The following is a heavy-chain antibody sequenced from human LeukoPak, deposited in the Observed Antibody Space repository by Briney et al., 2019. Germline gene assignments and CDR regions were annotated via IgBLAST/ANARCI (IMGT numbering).Heavy chain of an antibody. D-gene: IGHD6-13*01. V-gene: IGHV1-69*04. CDR2: IIPILGIA. Sequence: GSSVKVSCKASGGTFSSYAISWVRQATGQGLEWMGRIIPILGIANYAQKFPGRVTFTADKSTSTAYMYLSSLRSEDTAVYYCASVSSSSWSIWFDPWGQGTLVIVSS. CDR3: ASVSSSSWSIWFDP. CDR1: GGTFSSYA. J-gene: IGHJ5*02.